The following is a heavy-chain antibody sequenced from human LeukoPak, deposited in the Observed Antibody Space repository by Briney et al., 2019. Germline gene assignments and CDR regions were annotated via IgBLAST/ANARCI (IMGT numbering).Heavy chain of an antibody. J-gene: IGHJ2*01. V-gene: IGHV3-7*04. CDR3: ARDTYFDL. CDR2: IKHDGSEK. CDR1: GFTFSNYW. Sequence: GGSLRLSCAASGFTFSNYWMTWVRQAPGKGLEWVANIKHDGSEKYYVDSVKGRFTISRDDAKNSLYLQMNSLRAEDTAVYYCARDTYFDLWGRGTLVTVSS.